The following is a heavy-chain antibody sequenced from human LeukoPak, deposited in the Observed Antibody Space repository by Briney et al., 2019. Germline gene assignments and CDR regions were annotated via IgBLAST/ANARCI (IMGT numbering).Heavy chain of an antibody. D-gene: IGHD5-12*01. CDR2: TNHSGST. CDR3: ARLGWYSGYAVDY. V-gene: IGHV4-34*01. CDR1: GGSFSGYY. J-gene: IGHJ4*02. Sequence: PSETLSLTCAVHGGSFSGYYWSWIRQPPGKGLEWIGETNHSGSTNYNPSLKSRVTISVDTSKNQFSLKLSSVTAADTAVYYCARLGWYSGYAVDYWGQGTLVTVSS.